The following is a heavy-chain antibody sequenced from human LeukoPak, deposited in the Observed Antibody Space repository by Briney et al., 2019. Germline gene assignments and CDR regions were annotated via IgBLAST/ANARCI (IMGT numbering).Heavy chain of an antibody. Sequence: APMKVSCKASGYTFTSYDINWVRQATGQGLEWMGWMNPNSGNTDYAQKFQGRVTLTRNTSISTAYMELSSLRSEDTAVYYCARGVATDFWGQGALVTVSS. V-gene: IGHV1-8*03. J-gene: IGHJ4*02. CDR1: GYTFTSYD. D-gene: IGHD5-12*01. CDR3: ARGVATDF. CDR2: MNPNSGNT.